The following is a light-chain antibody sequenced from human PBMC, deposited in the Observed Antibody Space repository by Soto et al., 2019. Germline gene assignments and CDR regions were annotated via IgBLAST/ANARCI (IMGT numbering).Light chain of an antibody. V-gene: IGKV2-28*01. J-gene: IGKJ1*01. CDR3: MQALQTHRK. CDR2: LGS. Sequence: DIVMTQSPLSLPVTPGEPASISCMSSQIRLHRNGYTYLDWYLQKPGQATQVLSYLGSNRACGGTDRFSGRGSGTDCTRKLRRVEAEDGGVYYCMQALQTHRKCGQGNTVDI. CDR1: QIRLHRNGYTY.